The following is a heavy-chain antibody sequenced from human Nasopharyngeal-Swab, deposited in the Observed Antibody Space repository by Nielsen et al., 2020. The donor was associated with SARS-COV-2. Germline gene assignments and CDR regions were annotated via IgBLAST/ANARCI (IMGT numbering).Heavy chain of an antibody. CDR2: VWHDENIK. Sequence: GSLKISCAASGFRFPYFGLHWVRQAPGKGLEWVAVVWHDENIKYYADSVEGRFTISRDNSKNTLYLQMNSLRADDTAVYYCARDRGEDAGIDYWSQGTLVTVAS. J-gene: IGHJ4*02. V-gene: IGHV3-33*01. CDR1: GFRFPYFG. D-gene: IGHD2-21*01. CDR3: ARDRGEDAGIDY.